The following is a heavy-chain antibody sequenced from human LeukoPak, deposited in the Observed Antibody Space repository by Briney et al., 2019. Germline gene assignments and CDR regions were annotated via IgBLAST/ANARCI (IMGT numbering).Heavy chain of an antibody. CDR1: GFTFSSYE. CDR2: ISSSGSTI. D-gene: IGHD3-3*01. V-gene: IGHV3-48*03. Sequence: PGGSLRLSCAASGFTFSSYEMNWVRQAPGKELEWVSYISSSGSTIYYADSVKGRFTISRDNAKNSLYLQMNSLRAEDTAVYYCARAPYTIFGAMDVWGKGTTVTVSS. J-gene: IGHJ6*03. CDR3: ARAPYTIFGAMDV.